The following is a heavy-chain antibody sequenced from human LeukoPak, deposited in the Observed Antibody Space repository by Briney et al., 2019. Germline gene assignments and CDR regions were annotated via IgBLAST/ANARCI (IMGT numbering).Heavy chain of an antibody. J-gene: IGHJ4*02. CDR1: GFTFDDYA. D-gene: IGHD4-17*01. Sequence: PGGSLRLSCAASGFTFDDYAMHWVRQAPGKGLEWVSGISWNSGSIGYADSVKGRFTISRDNAKNSLYLQMNSLRAEDTALYYCAKDFVTTVTTPYFDYWGQGTLVTVSS. CDR2: ISWNSGSI. V-gene: IGHV3-9*01. CDR3: AKDFVTTVTTPYFDY.